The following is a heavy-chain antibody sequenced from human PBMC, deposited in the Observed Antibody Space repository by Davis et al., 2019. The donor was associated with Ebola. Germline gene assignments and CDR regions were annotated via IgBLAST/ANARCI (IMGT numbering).Heavy chain of an antibody. CDR2: VYHNGTT. J-gene: IGHJ6*04. V-gene: IGHV4-4*08. CDR1: GDSITSYY. CDR3: ARRKWSGFMDV. D-gene: IGHD3-3*01. Sequence: SETLSLTCTVSGDSITSYYWNWIRQSPGKGLQWIGYVYHNGTTNYSPSFRSRVTISVDTSKNQFSLKLSSVTAADTAVYYCARRKWSGFMDVWGKGTTVTVSS.